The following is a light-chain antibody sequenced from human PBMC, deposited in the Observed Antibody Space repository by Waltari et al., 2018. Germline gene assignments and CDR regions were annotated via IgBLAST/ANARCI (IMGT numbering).Light chain of an antibody. CDR3: QSYDSSLSVVV. CDR2: GNS. Sequence: QSVLTQPPSVSGAPGQRVTISCTGSSPNIGAGYDVHWYQQPPGTAPKLLIYGNSNRPSGVPDRFSGSKSGTSASLAITGLQAEDEADYYCQSYDSSLSVVVFGGGTKLTVL. V-gene: IGLV1-40*01. J-gene: IGLJ2*01. CDR1: SPNIGAGYD.